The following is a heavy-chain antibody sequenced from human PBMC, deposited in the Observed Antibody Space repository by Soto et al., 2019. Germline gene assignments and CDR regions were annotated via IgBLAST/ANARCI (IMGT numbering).Heavy chain of an antibody. Sequence: SVKVSCKASGYTFTSYAMHWVRQAPGQRLEWMGWINAGNSNTKYSQKFQGRVTITRDTSASTAYMELSSMRSEDTAVYYCARDGFRYHYGMDVWGKGTTVTV. J-gene: IGHJ6*04. CDR3: ARDGFRYHYGMDV. CDR2: INAGNSNT. CDR1: GYTFTSYA. V-gene: IGHV1-3*01.